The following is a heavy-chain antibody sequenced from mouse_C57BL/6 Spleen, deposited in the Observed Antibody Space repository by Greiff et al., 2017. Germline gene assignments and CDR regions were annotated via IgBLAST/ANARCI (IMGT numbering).Heavy chain of an antibody. J-gene: IGHJ1*03. CDR2: FYPGSGSI. Sequence: VQLQQSGAELVKPWASVKLSCTASGYTFTEYTIHWVQQPSGQGLEWIGWFYPGSGSIKYNEKFKDKATLTADKSSSTVYMERSRLTSEDSAVYVCARHENGNSWWFDVWGTGTTVTVSA. V-gene: IGHV1-62-2*01. CDR3: ARHENGNSWWFDV. D-gene: IGHD2-1*01. CDR1: GYTFTEYT.